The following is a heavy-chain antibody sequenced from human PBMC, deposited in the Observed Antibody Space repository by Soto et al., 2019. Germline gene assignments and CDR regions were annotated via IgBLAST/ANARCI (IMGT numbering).Heavy chain of an antibody. CDR1: GGSFSGYY. V-gene: IGHV4-34*01. J-gene: IGHJ2*01. CDR3: ARESNDILTGPPWVWYFDL. CDR2: INDPGSI. Sequence: QVQLQQWGAGPLRPLETLSLTCGVSGGSFSGYYWAWIRQSPGKGLEWIGEINDPGSINYNPSLKSRVSISVDTSKNHYSLNLGSVTAADTAVYYCARESNDILTGPPWVWYFDLWGRGTLVTVSS. D-gene: IGHD3-9*01.